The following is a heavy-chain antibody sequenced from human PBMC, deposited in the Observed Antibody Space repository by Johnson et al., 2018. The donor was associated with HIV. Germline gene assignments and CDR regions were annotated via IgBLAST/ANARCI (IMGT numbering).Heavy chain of an antibody. Sequence: QMQLVESGGGVVQPGGSLRLSCAASGFTFSSYGMHWVRQAPGKGLEWVAFIRYDGSNKYYADSVKGRFTISRDNSKNTLYLQMNSLRAEDSAVYYCAKDRWHYNFWVDAFDIWCQGTMVTVSS. J-gene: IGHJ3*02. CDR1: GFTFSSYG. CDR2: IRYDGSNK. V-gene: IGHV3-30*02. CDR3: AKDRWHYNFWVDAFDI. D-gene: IGHD3-3*01.